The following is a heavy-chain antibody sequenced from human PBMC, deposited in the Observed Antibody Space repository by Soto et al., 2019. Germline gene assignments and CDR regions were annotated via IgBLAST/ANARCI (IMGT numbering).Heavy chain of an antibody. J-gene: IGHJ4*02. CDR2: INPSGGST. CDR1: GYTFTSYY. CDR3: AREGGYYGSGSYLVY. Sequence: GASVKVSCKASGYTFTSYYMHWVRQAPGQGLEWMGIINPSGGSTSYAQKFQGRVTMTRDTSTSTVYMELSSLRSEDTAVYYCAREGGYYGSGSYLVYWGQGTLVTVSS. V-gene: IGHV1-46*01. D-gene: IGHD3-10*01.